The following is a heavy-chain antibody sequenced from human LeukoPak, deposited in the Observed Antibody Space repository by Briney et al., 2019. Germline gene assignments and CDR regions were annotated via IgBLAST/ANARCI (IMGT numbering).Heavy chain of an antibody. J-gene: IGHJ4*02. V-gene: IGHV4-59*01. D-gene: IGHD5-24*01. CDR3: ARYRGTYGYYFDY. CDR2: IYNSGDT. Sequence: PSETLSLTCSVSGGSISSYYWSWIRQSPENGLEWIGYIYNSGDTNYNLFLKSRVTISADTSKNQFSLKLTSVTAADTAVYYCARYRGTYGYYFDYWGRESWSSSLQ. CDR1: GGSISSYY.